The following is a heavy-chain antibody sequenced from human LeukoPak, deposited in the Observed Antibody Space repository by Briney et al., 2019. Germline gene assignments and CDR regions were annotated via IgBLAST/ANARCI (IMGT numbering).Heavy chain of an antibody. CDR3: VKSPLGDCSNTRCSDR. CDR1: GFTFSGSA. Sequence: GGSLRLSCAVSGFTFSGSALHWVRQASGKGLEWVGRIGNKVNNYATAYAASVKGRFTMSRDDSKNAAYLQMNSLKTEDTAVYHCVKSPLGDCSNTRCSDRWGQGILVTVSS. J-gene: IGHJ4*02. V-gene: IGHV3-73*01. CDR2: IGNKVNNYAT. D-gene: IGHD2-2*01.